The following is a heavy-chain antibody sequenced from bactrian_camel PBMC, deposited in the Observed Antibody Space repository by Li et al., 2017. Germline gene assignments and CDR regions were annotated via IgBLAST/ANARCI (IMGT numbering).Heavy chain of an antibody. CDR2: IWSDSSNT. J-gene: IGHJ4*01. V-gene: IGHV3-2*01. D-gene: IGHD1*01. CDR1: GLTFSNYY. Sequence: QLVEFGGGLVQPGGSLILSCAASGLTFSNYYMSWVRQVPGKGLEWVSSIWSDSSNTYYADSVKGRFTIARDNAKNTLTLQLNRVTLEDMAMHYCTRGPFQHAGDCRGCTYPYQYWGQGTQVTVS. CDR3: TRGPFQHAGDCRGCTYPYQY.